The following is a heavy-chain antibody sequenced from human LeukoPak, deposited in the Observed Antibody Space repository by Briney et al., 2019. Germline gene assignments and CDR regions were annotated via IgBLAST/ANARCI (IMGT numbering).Heavy chain of an antibody. CDR2: ISGSGGST. D-gene: IGHD3-16*02. CDR3: RCYDYVWGSYRHDY. Sequence: GGSLRLSCAASGFTFSSYAMSWVRQVPGKGLEWVSAISGSGGSTYYADSVKGRFTISRDNSKNTLYLQMNSLRAEDTAVYYCRCYDYVWGSYRHDYWGQGTLVTVSS. V-gene: IGHV3-23*01. CDR1: GFTFSSYA. J-gene: IGHJ4*02.